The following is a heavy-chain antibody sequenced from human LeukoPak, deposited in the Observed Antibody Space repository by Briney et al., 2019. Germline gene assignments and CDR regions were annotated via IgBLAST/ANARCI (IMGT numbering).Heavy chain of an antibody. Sequence: GGSLRLSCAASGFIFTNYAMSWVRQAPGKGLEWVSAISGSGGSTYYADSVKGRFTISRDNSKNTLYLQMNSLRAEDTAVYYCAKDLEGRFLEWLLASAFDIWGQGTMVTVSS. CDR2: ISGSGGST. V-gene: IGHV3-23*01. J-gene: IGHJ3*02. CDR3: AKDLEGRFLEWLLASAFDI. CDR1: GFIFTNYA. D-gene: IGHD3-3*01.